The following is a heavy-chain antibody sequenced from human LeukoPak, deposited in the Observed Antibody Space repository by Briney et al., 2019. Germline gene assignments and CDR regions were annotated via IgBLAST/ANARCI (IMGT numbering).Heavy chain of an antibody. V-gene: IGHV3-23*01. CDR3: ARLRLTGVYRGNDAFDI. D-gene: IGHD7-27*01. Sequence: GGSLRLSCAASGFTFSSNGMSWVRQAPGKGLDWVSSITSSGGNTYYADSVKGRFTISRDNSKNTLYLQMNSLRAEDTAVYYCARLRLTGVYRGNDAFDIWGQGTMVTVSS. CDR2: ITSSGGNT. CDR1: GFTFSSNG. J-gene: IGHJ3*02.